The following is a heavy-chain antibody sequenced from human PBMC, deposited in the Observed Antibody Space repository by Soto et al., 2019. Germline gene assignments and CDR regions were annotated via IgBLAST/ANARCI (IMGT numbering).Heavy chain of an antibody. Sequence: SVKVSCKASGGTFSSYAISWVRQAPGQGLEWMGGIIPIFGTANYAQKFQGRVTITADESTSTAYMELSSLRSEDTAVYYCARGAHDYGDSPRYYGMDVWGQGTTVTVSS. CDR2: IIPIFGTA. CDR1: GGTFSSYA. V-gene: IGHV1-69*13. D-gene: IGHD4-17*01. J-gene: IGHJ6*02. CDR3: ARGAHDYGDSPRYYGMDV.